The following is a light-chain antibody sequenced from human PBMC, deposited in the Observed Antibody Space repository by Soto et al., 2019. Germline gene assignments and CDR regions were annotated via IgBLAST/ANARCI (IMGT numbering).Light chain of an antibody. CDR2: DVS. CDR3: CSYADNYSYV. CDR1: SXDVGGYNY. Sequence: QSVLTQPPSASGSPGQSVAISCTGTSXDVGGYNYVSWYQQHPGKAPKLMTYDVSKRPSGVPDRFSGSKSGNTASLTISGLQAEDEADYYCCSYADNYSYVFGTGTKVTVL. J-gene: IGLJ1*01. V-gene: IGLV2-11*01.